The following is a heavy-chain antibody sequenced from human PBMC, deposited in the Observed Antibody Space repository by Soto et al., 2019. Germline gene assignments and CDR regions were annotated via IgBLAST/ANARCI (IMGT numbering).Heavy chain of an antibody. D-gene: IGHD4-4*01. J-gene: IGHJ4*02. CDR2: MYYSGSS. CDR1: GGSISSRTFW. V-gene: IGHV4-39*01. CDR3: ARHPRDDYNYGGSGIFDY. Sequence: LSLTCSVSGGSISSRTFWWAWIRQPPGKGLEWIGDMYYSGSSYSSPSLKSRVTLSVDTSKNQLSLKLNSVTAADTAVYYCARHPRDDYNYGGSGIFDYWGQGTLVTVST.